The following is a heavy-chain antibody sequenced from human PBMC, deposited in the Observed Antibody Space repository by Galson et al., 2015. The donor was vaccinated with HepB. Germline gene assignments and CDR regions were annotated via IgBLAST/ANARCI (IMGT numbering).Heavy chain of an antibody. CDR1: GGSISSSSYY. CDR3: ATHWGYDSSGGGGY. Sequence: SETLSLTCTVSGGSISSSSYYWGWIRQPPGKGLEWIGSIYYSGSTYYNPSLKSRVTISVDTSKNQFSLKLSSVTAADTAVYYCATHWGYDSSGGGGYWGQGTLVTVSS. V-gene: IGHV4-39*01. CDR2: IYYSGST. J-gene: IGHJ4*02. D-gene: IGHD3-22*01.